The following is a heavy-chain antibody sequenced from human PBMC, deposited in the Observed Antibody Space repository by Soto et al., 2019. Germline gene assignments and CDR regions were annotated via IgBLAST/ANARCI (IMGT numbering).Heavy chain of an antibody. V-gene: IGHV4-4*02. CDR3: VRAPHY. Sequence: QVQLQESGPGLVEPSGTLSLTCAVSGDSVSGTHWWSWVRQPPGKGLEWIGEIHHSGSFNYSPSLKTRVTISVDKSKNQFSLKLTSVTAADTAVYYCVRAPHYWGHGTLVTVSS. CDR1: GDSVSGTHW. J-gene: IGHJ4*01. CDR2: IHHSGSF.